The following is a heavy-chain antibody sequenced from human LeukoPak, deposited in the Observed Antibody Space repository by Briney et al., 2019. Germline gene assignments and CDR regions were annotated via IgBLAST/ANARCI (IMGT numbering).Heavy chain of an antibody. D-gene: IGHD3-22*01. CDR2: ISSSSSTI. Sequence: PGGSLRLSCAASGFSFSSYSMNWVRQAPGKGLEWVSYISSSSSTIYYADSVKGRFTISRDNAKNSLYLQMNSLRAEDTAVYYCARGQDYYYDSSGYYYWGQGTLVTVSS. CDR3: ARGQDYYYDSSGYYY. CDR1: GFSFSSYS. V-gene: IGHV3-48*04. J-gene: IGHJ4*02.